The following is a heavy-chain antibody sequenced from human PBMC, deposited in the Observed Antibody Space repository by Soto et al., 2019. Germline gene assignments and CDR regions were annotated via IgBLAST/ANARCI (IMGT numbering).Heavy chain of an antibody. CDR1: GGTFSSYA. CDR3: ARRAIGVVTAHYWNGFDI. V-gene: IGHV1-69*13. D-gene: IGHD2-21*02. CDR2: IIPIFGAA. J-gene: IGHJ3*02. Sequence: SVKVSCKASGGTFSSYAISWVRQAPGQGLEWMGGIIPIFGAANYAQKFQGRVTITADESMSTAYMELSSLRSEDTAVYYCARRAIGVVTAHYWNGFDIWGQGTMVTVSS.